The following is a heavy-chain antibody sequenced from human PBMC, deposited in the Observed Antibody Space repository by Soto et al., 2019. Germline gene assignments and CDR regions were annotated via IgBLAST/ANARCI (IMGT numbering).Heavy chain of an antibody. CDR2: ISGSGVST. D-gene: IGHD3-22*01. Sequence: PGGSLRLSCAASGFTLSSYAMSWVRQAPGEGLEWVSAISGSGVSTYYADSVKGRFTISRDNSKNTLYLQMNSLRAEDTAVYYCAKSPGMYYYDSSGYYHYDYWGQGTLVTVSS. CDR1: GFTLSSYA. V-gene: IGHV3-23*01. CDR3: AKSPGMYYYDSSGYYHYDY. J-gene: IGHJ4*02.